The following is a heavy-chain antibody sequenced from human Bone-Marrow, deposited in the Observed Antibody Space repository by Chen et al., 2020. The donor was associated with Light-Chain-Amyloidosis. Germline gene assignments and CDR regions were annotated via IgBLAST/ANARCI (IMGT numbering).Heavy chain of an antibody. Sequence: QVQLAESGGVVVQPGRSLRPSRAASGFTFSSYGMHWVRQAPGKGLEWVAVIGYDGSKKYYADSVKGGFTISGDNSKNALYLQMSGLRAEDTAVYYCARDKFWVVVAATRYGMDVWGQGTTVTVSS. CDR2: IGYDGSKK. J-gene: IGHJ6*02. V-gene: IGHV3-33*01. D-gene: IGHD2-15*01. CDR1: GFTFSSYG. CDR3: ARDKFWVVVAATRYGMDV.